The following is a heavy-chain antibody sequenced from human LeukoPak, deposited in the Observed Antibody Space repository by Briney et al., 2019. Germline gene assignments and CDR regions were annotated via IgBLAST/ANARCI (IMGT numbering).Heavy chain of an antibody. D-gene: IGHD3-10*01. CDR2: IYNSGSA. V-gene: IGHV4-61*01. J-gene: IGHJ4*02. Sequence: SETLSLTCTVSGGSVSSDSHYWSWIRQPPGKGLEWIGWIYNSGSANYNPSLKSRVTISVDTSKIQFSLKLSSVTAADTAVYYCARGRGLWGQGTLVTVSS. CDR1: GGSVSSDSHY. CDR3: ARGRGL.